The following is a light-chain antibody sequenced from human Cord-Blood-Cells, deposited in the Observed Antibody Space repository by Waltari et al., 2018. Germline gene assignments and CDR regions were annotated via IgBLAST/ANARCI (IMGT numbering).Light chain of an antibody. CDR2: KAS. J-gene: IGKJ1*01. Sequence: DIQLTQSPPTLSASVGDRVTITCRASQSVSSWLAWYQQKTGKAPKLLIYKASSLETGVPSRFSGSGSGTEFTLTISSLQPDDFATYYCQQYNSYSWTFGQGTKVEIK. CDR3: QQYNSYSWT. CDR1: QSVSSW. V-gene: IGKV1-5*03.